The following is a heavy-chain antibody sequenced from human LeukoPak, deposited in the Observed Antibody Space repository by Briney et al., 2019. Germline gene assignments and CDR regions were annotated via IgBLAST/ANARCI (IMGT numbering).Heavy chain of an antibody. CDR1: GGTFSSYA. Sequence: GASVKVSCKASGGTFSSYAISWVRQAPGQGLEWMGGIIPIFGTANYAQKFQGRVTITTDESTSTAYMELSSLRSEDTAVYYCARPNSGRYSGSLVYWGQGTLVTVSS. CDR3: ARPNSGRYSGSLVY. D-gene: IGHD1-26*01. CDR2: IIPIFGTA. J-gene: IGHJ4*02. V-gene: IGHV1-69*05.